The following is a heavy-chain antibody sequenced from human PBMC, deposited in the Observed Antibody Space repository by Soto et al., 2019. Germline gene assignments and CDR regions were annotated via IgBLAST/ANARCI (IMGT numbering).Heavy chain of an antibody. CDR1: GGSINSYY. J-gene: IGHJ4*02. Sequence: SETLSLTCTVSGGSINSYYWSWIRQPPGKGLEWIGYIYYSGSTNYNPSPKSRVTISVDTSKNQFSLKLSSVTAADTAVYYCARRYGGTFDYWGQGTLVTAPQ. V-gene: IGHV4-59*08. D-gene: IGHD2-15*01. CDR3: ARRYGGTFDY. CDR2: IYYSGST.